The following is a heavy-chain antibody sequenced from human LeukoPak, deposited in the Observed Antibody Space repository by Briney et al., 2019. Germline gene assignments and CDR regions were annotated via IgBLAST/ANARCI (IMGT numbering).Heavy chain of an antibody. CDR1: GFTVSGDF. J-gene: IGHJ3*01. CDR2: IYNGGST. CDR3: ARVLRSGVSGFALNV. D-gene: IGHD3-3*01. Sequence: GGSLRLSCAASGFTVSGDFMTWVRQAAGKGLEWVSIIYNGGSTYYADSVKDRFTISKDNSYNTLYLHMNSLRADDTAMYYCARVLRSGVSGFALNVWGQGTMVTVSS. V-gene: IGHV3-66*02.